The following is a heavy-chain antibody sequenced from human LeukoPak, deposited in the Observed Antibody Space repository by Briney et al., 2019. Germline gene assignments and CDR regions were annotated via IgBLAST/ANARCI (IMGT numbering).Heavy chain of an antibody. V-gene: IGHV3-11*01. CDR1: GFTFSDYY. J-gene: IGHJ6*02. CDR3: VRDKISSWSLEADYYGMDV. D-gene: IGHD6-13*01. Sequence: GGSLRLSCAASGFTFSDYYMNWIRQAPGRGLEWVSYISSSGSAIYHADSVKGRFTISRDNAKNSLYLQMDSLRAEDTAVYYCVRDKISSWSLEADYYGMDVWGPGTTVTISS. CDR2: ISSSGSAI.